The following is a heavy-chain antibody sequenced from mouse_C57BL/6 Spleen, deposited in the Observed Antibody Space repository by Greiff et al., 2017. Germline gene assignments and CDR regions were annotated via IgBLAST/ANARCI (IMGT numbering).Heavy chain of an antibody. V-gene: IGHV1-19*01. CDR3: ARESGAMDY. CDR2: INPYNGGT. Sequence: SGPVLVKPGASVKMSCKASGYTFTDYYMNWVKQSHGKSLEWIGVINPYNGGTSYNQKFKGKATLTVDKSSSTAYMELNSLTSEDSAVYYCARESGAMDYWGQGTSVTVSS. J-gene: IGHJ4*01. CDR1: GYTFTDYY.